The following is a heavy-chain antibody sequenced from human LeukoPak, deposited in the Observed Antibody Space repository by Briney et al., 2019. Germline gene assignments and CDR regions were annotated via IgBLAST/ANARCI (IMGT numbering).Heavy chain of an antibody. CDR2: SKSDGSST. CDR3: ASGLPPASIYGMDV. Sequence: GGSLRLSCAGSGFTFSTYWMHWVRQAPGKGLVWVSRSKSDGSSTSYAGSVKGRFTISRDNAKNSLYLQMNSLRAEDTAVYYCASGLPPASIYGMDVWGQGTTVTVSS. J-gene: IGHJ6*02. CDR1: GFTFSTYW. V-gene: IGHV3-74*01. D-gene: IGHD2-15*01.